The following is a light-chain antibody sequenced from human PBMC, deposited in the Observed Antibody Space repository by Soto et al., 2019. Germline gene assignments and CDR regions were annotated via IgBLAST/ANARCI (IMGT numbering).Light chain of an antibody. CDR1: QSVTSNY. J-gene: IGKJ5*01. CDR3: QQYDSSPIT. V-gene: IGKV3-20*01. CDR2: GAS. Sequence: EIVLTQSPGTLSLSPGEGATLSCRVSQSVTSNYLAWYSQKPGQAPRLLIYGASSRVTGIPDRFGGSGSGTDFTLTISRLEPEDFAMYYCQQYDSSPITFGQGTRLEIK.